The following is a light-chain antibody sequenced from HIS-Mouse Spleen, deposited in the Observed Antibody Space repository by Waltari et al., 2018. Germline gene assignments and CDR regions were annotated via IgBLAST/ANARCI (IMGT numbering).Light chain of an antibody. V-gene: IGLV2-14*03. J-gene: IGLJ1*01. CDR2: DVS. CDR1: SSDVGGYNY. Sequence: QSALTQPASVSGSPGQSITISCTGTSSDVGGYNYVSWYQQHPGKAPKLMIYDVSNRTSGVSNRFSGSKSGNTASLTISGLQAEDEADYYCSSYTSSSTGVFGTGTKVTVL. CDR3: SSYTSSSTGV.